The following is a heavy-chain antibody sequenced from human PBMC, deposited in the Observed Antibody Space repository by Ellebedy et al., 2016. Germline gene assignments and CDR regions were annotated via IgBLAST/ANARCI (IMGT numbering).Heavy chain of an antibody. CDR3: ARGPTTIYYYYMDV. V-gene: IGHV3-11*01. J-gene: IGHJ6*03. D-gene: IGHD1-1*01. CDR1: GFTFTDHY. Sequence: GESLKFSXAASGFTFTDHYMIWIRQAPGRGLEWVSSIPSSGSPIYYADSVKGRFTISRDNAKTSLHLQMNSLKAEDTAVYYCARGPTTIYYYYMDVWGKGTTVTVSS. CDR2: IPSSGSPI.